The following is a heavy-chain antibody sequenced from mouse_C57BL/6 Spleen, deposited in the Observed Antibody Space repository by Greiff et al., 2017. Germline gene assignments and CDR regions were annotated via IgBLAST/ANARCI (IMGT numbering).Heavy chain of an antibody. D-gene: IGHD1-1*01. J-gene: IGHJ2*01. CDR2: IHPNSGST. V-gene: IGHV1-64*01. CDR1: GYTFTSYW. Sequence: VQLQQPGAELVKPGASVKLSCKASGYTFTSYWMHWVKQRPGQGLEWIGMIHPNSGSTNYNEKFKSKATLTVDKSSSTAYMQLSSLTSEDSAVYYCARRGIITTVVAPFDYWGQGTTLTVSS. CDR3: ARRGIITTVVAPFDY.